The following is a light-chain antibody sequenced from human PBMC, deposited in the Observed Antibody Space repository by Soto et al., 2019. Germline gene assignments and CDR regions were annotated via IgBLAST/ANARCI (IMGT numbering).Light chain of an antibody. V-gene: IGKV1-39*01. CDR1: QSISSY. Sequence: DIQMTQSPSSLSASVGDRVTITFRASQSISSYLNWDQQKPGKAPKLLIYAASSLQSGVPSRFSGSGSGTDVTLTISSLQPEDFATYYCQQSYSTPLTFGGGTKVEIK. J-gene: IGKJ4*01. CDR3: QQSYSTPLT. CDR2: AAS.